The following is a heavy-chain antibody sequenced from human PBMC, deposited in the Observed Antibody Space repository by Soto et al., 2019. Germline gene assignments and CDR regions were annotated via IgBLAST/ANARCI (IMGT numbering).Heavy chain of an antibody. Sequence: GASVKVSCKASGYTFTSYAMDWVRQAPGQRLEWMGWINAGNGNTKYSQKFQGRVTITRDTSASTAYMELSSLRSEDTAVYYCARGYDYGDYDYYVMDVWGQGTTVTVSS. V-gene: IGHV1-3*01. CDR3: ARGYDYGDYDYYVMDV. J-gene: IGHJ6*02. D-gene: IGHD4-17*01. CDR2: INAGNGNT. CDR1: GYTFTSYA.